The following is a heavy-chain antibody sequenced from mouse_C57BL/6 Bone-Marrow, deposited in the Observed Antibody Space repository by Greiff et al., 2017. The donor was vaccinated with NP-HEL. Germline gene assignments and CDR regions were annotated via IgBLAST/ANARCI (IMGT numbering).Heavy chain of an antibody. CDR1: GFNIKDDY. D-gene: IGHD1-1*01. Sequence: EVQLVESGAELVRPGASVKLSCTVSGFNIKDDYMHWVKQRPEQGLECIGWIDPENGDTEYASKFQGKATITADTSSNTAYLQLSSLTSEDTAVYYCTTGGSSPYAMDYWGQGTSVTVSS. J-gene: IGHJ4*01. V-gene: IGHV14-4*01. CDR3: TTGGSSPYAMDY. CDR2: IDPENGDT.